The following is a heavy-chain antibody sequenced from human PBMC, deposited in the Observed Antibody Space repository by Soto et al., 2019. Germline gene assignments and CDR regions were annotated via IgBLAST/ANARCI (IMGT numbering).Heavy chain of an antibody. Sequence: QVQLVESGGGVVQPGTSLRLSCAASGFTFRTHAMHWVRQAPGKGLEWMAVIAYDGNEKFYADSVKGRFTISRDNSKNALYLQINTLRTDDTAVYYCAQDVGDYVPYYNGMDVWGQGTTVTVSS. CDR3: AQDVGDYVPYYNGMDV. J-gene: IGHJ6*02. V-gene: IGHV3-30*18. CDR1: GFTFRTHA. D-gene: IGHD4-17*01. CDR2: IAYDGNEK.